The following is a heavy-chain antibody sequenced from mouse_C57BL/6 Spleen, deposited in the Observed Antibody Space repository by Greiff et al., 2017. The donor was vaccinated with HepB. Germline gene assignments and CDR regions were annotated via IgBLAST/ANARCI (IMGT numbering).Heavy chain of an antibody. CDR1: GYSITSGYY. J-gene: IGHJ4*01. Sequence: EVQLQQSGPGLVKPSQSLSLTCSVTGYSITSGYYWNWIRQFPGNKLEWMGYISYDGSNNYNPSLKNRISITRDTSKNQFFLKLNSVTTEDTATYYCARDLPPYYYGSSYEAMDYWGQGTSVTVSS. CDR3: ARDLPPYYYGSSYEAMDY. D-gene: IGHD1-1*01. V-gene: IGHV3-6*01. CDR2: ISYDGSN.